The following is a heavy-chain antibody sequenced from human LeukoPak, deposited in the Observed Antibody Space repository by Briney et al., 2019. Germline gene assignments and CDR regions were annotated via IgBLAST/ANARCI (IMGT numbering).Heavy chain of an antibody. CDR3: ARGSRVATIWYYYYYMDV. V-gene: IGHV1-69*13. CDR1: GGTFSSYA. J-gene: IGHJ6*03. Sequence: SVKVSCKASGGTFSSYAISWVRQAPGQGLEWMGGIIPIFGTANYAQKFQGRVTITADESTSTAYMELSSLRSEDTAVYYCARGSRVATIWYYYYYMDVWGKGTTVTISS. CDR2: IIPIFGTA. D-gene: IGHD5-12*01.